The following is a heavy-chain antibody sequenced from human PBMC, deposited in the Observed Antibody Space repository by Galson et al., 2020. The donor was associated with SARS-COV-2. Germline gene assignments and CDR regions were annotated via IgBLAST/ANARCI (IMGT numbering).Heavy chain of an antibody. CDR2: FDPEDGET. Sequence: ASVKVSCKVSGYTLTELSMHWVRQAPGKGLEWMGGFDPEDGETIYAQKFQGRVTMTEDTSTDTAYMELSNLRSEDTAVYYCATATPITMTGWFDPWGQGTLVTVSS. V-gene: IGHV1-24*01. CDR1: GYTLTELS. D-gene: IGHD3-22*01. CDR3: ATATPITMTGWFDP. J-gene: IGHJ5*02.